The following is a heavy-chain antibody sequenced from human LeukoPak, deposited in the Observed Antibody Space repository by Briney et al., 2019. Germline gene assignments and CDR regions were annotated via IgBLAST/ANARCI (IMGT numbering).Heavy chain of an antibody. CDR3: ARGYSGYDPFDY. J-gene: IGHJ4*02. Sequence: GGSLRLSCAASGFTFSSYEMNWVRQAPGKGLEWVSYISSSGGTIYYADSVKGRFTISRDDSKNTLYLQMNSLRAEDTAVYYCARGYSGYDPFDYWGQGTLVTVSS. D-gene: IGHD5-12*01. V-gene: IGHV3-48*03. CDR1: GFTFSSYE. CDR2: ISSSGGTI.